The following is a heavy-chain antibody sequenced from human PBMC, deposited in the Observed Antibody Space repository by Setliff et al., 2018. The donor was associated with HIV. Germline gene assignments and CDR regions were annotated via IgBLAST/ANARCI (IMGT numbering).Heavy chain of an antibody. D-gene: IGHD1-1*01. V-gene: IGHV1-46*01. Sequence: ASVKVSCKASGYSFTSYFMHWVRQAPGQGLEWMGIINPTGGSSITSYAQKFQGRVTISRDNGDNSLSLQMDSLRVEDTAVYYCARSPGGGEIGMSNFIDVWGKGTTVTVSS. CDR3: ARSPGGGEIGMSNFIDV. J-gene: IGHJ6*03. CDR2: INPTGGSSIT. CDR1: GYSFTSYF.